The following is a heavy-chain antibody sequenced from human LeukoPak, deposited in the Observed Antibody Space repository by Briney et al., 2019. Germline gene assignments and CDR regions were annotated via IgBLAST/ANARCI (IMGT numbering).Heavy chain of an antibody. CDR3: AREDCTIGAVCSSLLDH. Sequence: GGSLRLSCAVSGFTFSSYAMHWVRQAPGKGLEWVAVISHDESNKYYVDSVKGRFTISRDNSRDTLNLQMNSLRAEDTAVYYCAREDCTIGAVCSSLLDHWGRGTLVTVSS. J-gene: IGHJ4*02. CDR2: ISHDESNK. V-gene: IGHV3-30-3*01. D-gene: IGHD2-8*01. CDR1: GFTFSSYA.